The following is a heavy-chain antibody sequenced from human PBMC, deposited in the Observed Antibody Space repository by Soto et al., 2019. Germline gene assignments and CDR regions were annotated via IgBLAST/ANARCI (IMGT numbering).Heavy chain of an antibody. CDR1: GFTFSSYA. J-gene: IGHJ6*02. Sequence: EVQLLESGGGLVQPGGSLRLSCAASGFTFSSYAMSWVRQAPGKGLEWVSAISGSGGSTYYADSVKGRFTISRDNSKNTLYLQMNSLRAEDTAVYYCAKGPDRDYYYYYGMDVWGQGTTVTVSS. CDR2: ISGSGGST. V-gene: IGHV3-23*01. D-gene: IGHD3-10*01. CDR3: AKGPDRDYYYYYGMDV.